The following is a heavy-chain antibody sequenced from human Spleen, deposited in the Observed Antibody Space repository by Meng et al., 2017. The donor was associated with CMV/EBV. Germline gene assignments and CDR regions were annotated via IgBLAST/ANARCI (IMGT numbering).Heavy chain of an antibody. CDR1: GFTVSHNY. CDR3: TTAPGYSYGYNFDY. J-gene: IGHJ4*02. CDR2: IKSKTDGGTT. V-gene: IGHV3-15*01. D-gene: IGHD5-18*01. Sequence: GESLKISCAASGFTVSHNYIYWVRQAPGKGLEWVGRIKSKTDGGTTDYAAPVKGRFTISRDDSKNTLYLQMNSLKTEDTAVYYCTTAPGYSYGYNFDYWGQGTLVTVSS.